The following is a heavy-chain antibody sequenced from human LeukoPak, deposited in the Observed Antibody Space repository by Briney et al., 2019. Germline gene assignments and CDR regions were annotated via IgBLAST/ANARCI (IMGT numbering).Heavy chain of an antibody. CDR2: ISYDGSNK. CDR3: ARDTLGEGEDANYAVYYFDY. CDR1: GFTFSSYG. V-gene: IGHV3-30*03. Sequence: PGGSLRLSCAASGFTFSSYGMHWVRQAPGKGLEWVAVISYDGSNKYYADSVKGRFTIPRDNGKNSLDLQMNSLRADDTAVYYCARDTLGEGEDANYAVYYFDYWGQGTVVTVSS. J-gene: IGHJ4*02. D-gene: IGHD4/OR15-4a*01.